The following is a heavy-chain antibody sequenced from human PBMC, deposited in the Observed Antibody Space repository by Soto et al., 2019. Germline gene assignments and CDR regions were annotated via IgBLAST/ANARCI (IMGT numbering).Heavy chain of an antibody. J-gene: IGHJ4*02. CDR3: GRGSYGDIAS. Sequence: QVHLEQSGAEEKRPGASLRISCKPSGYSFPTYNIHWVRQAPGQGLEWMGIINPRGGSTIFAQEFQGRVAMTRDRSTATVYMTLGSLKYEDTAVYFCGRGSYGDIASWGQGTLVTVSA. D-gene: IGHD4-17*01. CDR1: GYSFPTYN. V-gene: IGHV1-46*01. CDR2: INPRGGST.